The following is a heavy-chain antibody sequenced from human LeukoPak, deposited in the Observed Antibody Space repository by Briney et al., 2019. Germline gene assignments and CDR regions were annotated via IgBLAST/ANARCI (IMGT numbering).Heavy chain of an antibody. CDR2: INPNSAAS. J-gene: IGHJ4*02. CDR1: GYSFSGHY. CDR3: ARNGRVRRVVKDLFEY. V-gene: IGHV1-2*06. D-gene: IGHD3-10*01. Sequence: ASVKVSCKASGYSFSGHYIHWVRQAPGQGLEWMGQINPNSAASHYAQKFQDRVTMTSDTSINMAYMELRSLRSDDTAVYYCARNGRVRRVVKDLFEYWGQGTLVAVSS.